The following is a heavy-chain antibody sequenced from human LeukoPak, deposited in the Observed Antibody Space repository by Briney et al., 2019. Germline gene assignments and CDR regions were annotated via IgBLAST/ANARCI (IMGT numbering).Heavy chain of an antibody. CDR3: ARQGVTTVVPIDY. CDR2: IYPGDSDT. V-gene: IGHV5-51*01. D-gene: IGHD4-23*01. CDR1: GYSFTSYW. Sequence: GESLKFSCKGSGYSFTSYWIGWVRQMPGKGLEWMGIIYPGDSDTRYSPSFQGQVTISADKSISTAYMQWSSLKASDTVMYYCARQGVTTVVPIDYWGQGTLVTVSS. J-gene: IGHJ4*02.